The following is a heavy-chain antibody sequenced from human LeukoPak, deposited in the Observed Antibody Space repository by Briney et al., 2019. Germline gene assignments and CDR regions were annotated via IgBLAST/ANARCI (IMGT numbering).Heavy chain of an antibody. CDR3: ARRSAAKDAFDI. CDR1: GFTFSSYS. V-gene: IGHV3-74*01. D-gene: IGHD6-25*01. Sequence: GGSLRLSCAASGFTFSSYSMNWVRQAPGKGLVWVSRINSDGSSTSYADSVKGRFTISRDNAKNTLYLQMNSLRAEDTAVYYCARRSAAKDAFDIWGQGTMVTVSS. J-gene: IGHJ3*02. CDR2: INSDGSST.